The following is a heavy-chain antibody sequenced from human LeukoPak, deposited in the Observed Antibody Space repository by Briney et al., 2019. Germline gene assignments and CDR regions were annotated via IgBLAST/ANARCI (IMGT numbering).Heavy chain of an antibody. J-gene: IGHJ4*02. CDR3: ARLNSDMVSST. Sequence: GESLKISCKGSGYYFPSYWIAWVRPMPGKGLEWMGIIYPADSDSRYSPSFEGQVTLSVDKSTNTAHLEWSSLKVADTGVYYCARLNSDMVSSTWGQGTPVTVSS. CDR1: GYYFPSYW. CDR2: IYPADSDS. D-gene: IGHD5/OR15-5a*01. V-gene: IGHV5-51*01.